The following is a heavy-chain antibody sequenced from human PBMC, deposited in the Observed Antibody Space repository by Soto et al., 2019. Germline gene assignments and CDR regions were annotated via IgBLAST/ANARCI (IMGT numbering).Heavy chain of an antibody. J-gene: IGHJ5*02. V-gene: IGHV4-39*01. D-gene: IGHD3-10*01. CDR2: IYYSGST. CDR1: GGSISSSSYY. CDR3: ARLENYYNWFDP. Sequence: SETLSLTCTASGGSISSSSYYWGWIRQPPGKGLEWIGSIYYSGSTYYNPSLKSRVTISVDTSKNQFSLKLSSVTAADTAVYYCARLENYYNWFDPWGQGTLVTVSS.